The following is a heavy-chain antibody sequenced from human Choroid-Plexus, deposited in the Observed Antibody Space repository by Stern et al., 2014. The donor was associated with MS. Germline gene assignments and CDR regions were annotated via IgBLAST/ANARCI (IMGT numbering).Heavy chain of an antibody. Sequence: VQLVESGGGVVQPGRPLRLSCAASGFSFSSFGMHWVRQAPGTGLEWVALITYDGSKDYSDSVKGRFAISRDNSKNTLDLQMNSMRAEDTAVYYCAKERQYLTFFFDFWGQGSLVTVSS. CDR1: GFSFSSFG. CDR3: AKERQYLTFFFDF. D-gene: IGHD2/OR15-2a*01. J-gene: IGHJ4*02. CDR2: ITYDGSK. V-gene: IGHV3-30*18.